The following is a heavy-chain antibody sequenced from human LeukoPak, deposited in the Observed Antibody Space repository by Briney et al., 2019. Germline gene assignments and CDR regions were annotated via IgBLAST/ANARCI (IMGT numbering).Heavy chain of an antibody. CDR3: ARDSSLGV. D-gene: IGHD2-2*01. J-gene: IGHJ6*02. CDR2: INPDSGST. V-gene: IGHV1-2*02. Sequence: ASVKVSCKASGYTFTGYYIHWVRQAPGQGLEWMGWINPDSGSTNFAQKFQGRFTMTRDTSISTAYMELSRLTSDDAAVYYCARDSSLGVWGQGTTVTVSS. CDR1: GYTFTGYY.